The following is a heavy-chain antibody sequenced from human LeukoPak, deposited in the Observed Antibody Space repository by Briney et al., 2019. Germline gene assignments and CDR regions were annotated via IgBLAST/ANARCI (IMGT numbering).Heavy chain of an antibody. CDR3: ARMGGYSGYATH. V-gene: IGHV4-59*08. CDR2: ILYSGTT. D-gene: IGHD5-12*01. J-gene: IGHJ4*02. CDR1: GGSISSYY. Sequence: SETLSLTCTVSGGSISSYYWSWIRQPPGKGLEWIGYILYSGTTNSNHSLKSRVNISLDTSNNQISLKLTSVTAADTAVYFCARMGGYSGYATHWGQGILVTVSS.